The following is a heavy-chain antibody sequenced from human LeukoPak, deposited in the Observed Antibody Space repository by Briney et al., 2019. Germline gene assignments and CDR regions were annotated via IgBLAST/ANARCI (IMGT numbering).Heavy chain of an antibody. D-gene: IGHD1-26*01. CDR3: TELVGATRGIDN. CDR1: GFIFSSYE. Sequence: GGSLRLSCAASGFIFSSYEMNWVRQAPGKGLEWVSYISGSGSTIYYPDSVRGRFTISRDNAKNSLYLQMNSLKTEDTAMYYCTELVGATRGIDNWGQGTLVTVSS. V-gene: IGHV3-48*03. CDR2: ISGSGSTI. J-gene: IGHJ4*02.